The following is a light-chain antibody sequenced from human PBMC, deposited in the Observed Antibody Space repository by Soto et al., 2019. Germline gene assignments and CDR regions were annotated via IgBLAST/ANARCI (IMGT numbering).Light chain of an antibody. CDR2: AAS. J-gene: IGKJ1*01. CDR1: QFVNNY. CDR3: QQSHSTPT. V-gene: IGKV1-39*01. Sequence: DVQMTQSPSSLSASVGDRVTITCRASQFVNNYLNWYQQTPGKAPKLLISAASRLQSGVPLSFSGSGSGTEFTLTIGSLQPEDFETYYCQQSHSTPTFGQGTKVEMK.